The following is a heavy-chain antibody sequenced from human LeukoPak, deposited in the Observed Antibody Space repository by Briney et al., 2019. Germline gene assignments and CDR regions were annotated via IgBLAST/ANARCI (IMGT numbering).Heavy chain of an antibody. Sequence: GGSLRLSCAASGFTVSSNYMSWVRQAPGKGLEWVSVIYSGGSTYYADSVKGRFTISRDNSKNTLYLQMNSLRAEDTAVYYCARVRAPLRYFAWLLYHGWFDPWGQGTLVTVSS. D-gene: IGHD3-9*01. V-gene: IGHV3-53*01. CDR1: GFTVSSNY. J-gene: IGHJ5*02. CDR3: ARVRAPLRYFAWLLYHGWFDP. CDR2: IYSGGST.